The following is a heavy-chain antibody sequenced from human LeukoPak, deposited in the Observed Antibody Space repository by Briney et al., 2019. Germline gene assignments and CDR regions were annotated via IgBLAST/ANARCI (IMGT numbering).Heavy chain of an antibody. CDR1: GGSISSYY. D-gene: IGHD3-3*01. Sequence: PSETLSLTCTVSGGSISSYYWSWIRQPPGKGLEWIGYIYYSGSTNYNPSLKSRVTISVDTSKNQFSLKLSSVTAADTAVYYCARDQHAFGSPIPNNWFDPWGQGTLVTVYS. CDR2: IYYSGST. V-gene: IGHV4-59*01. CDR3: ARDQHAFGSPIPNNWFDP. J-gene: IGHJ5*02.